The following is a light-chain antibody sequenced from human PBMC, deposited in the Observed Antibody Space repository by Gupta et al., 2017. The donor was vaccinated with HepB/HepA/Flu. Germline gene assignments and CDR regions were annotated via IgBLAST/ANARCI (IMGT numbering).Light chain of an antibody. V-gene: IGLV2-14*01. CDR3: EAYAGSNIWV. CDR2: DVT. Sequence: QSELPQPASVSGSPGPSLTIPCPGTHCDVGAYNYVSWYQQHPGKVPKLMIYDVTYRPSGVSSRFSGSKSGNTASLTITGLQAEDEGDYFCEAYAGSNIWVFGGGTKLTVL. CDR1: HCDVGAYNY. J-gene: IGLJ3*02.